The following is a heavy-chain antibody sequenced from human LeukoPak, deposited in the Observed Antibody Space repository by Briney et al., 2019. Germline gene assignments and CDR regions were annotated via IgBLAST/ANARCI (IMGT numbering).Heavy chain of an antibody. J-gene: IGHJ4*02. CDR1: GYTFTGYH. Sequence: ASVKVSCKTTGYTFTGYHLHWVRQAPGQGLEWMAWIQSDSGDTNYAQKFQGRVTVIRDKFTRTSYIEVDRLSSDDTAVYYCARDLTGDLYTFFDYWGQGTLVTVSS. CDR2: IQSDSGDT. D-gene: IGHD3-16*02. V-gene: IGHV1-2*02. CDR3: ARDLTGDLYTFFDY.